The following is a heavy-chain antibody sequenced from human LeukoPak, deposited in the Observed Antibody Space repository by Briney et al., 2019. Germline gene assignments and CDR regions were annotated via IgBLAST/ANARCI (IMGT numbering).Heavy chain of an antibody. CDR2: VGTGFDT. D-gene: IGHD2-15*01. Sequence: PGGSLRLSCVASGFTFSSQAMSWVRQAPGKGLEWVSTVGTGFDTYYTDSVKGRFTISRDNSKNTLSLQMSSLRAEDTATYYCTKNVPGRAIDYWGQGTLVTVSS. J-gene: IGHJ4*02. V-gene: IGHV3-23*01. CDR3: TKNVPGRAIDY. CDR1: GFTFSSQA.